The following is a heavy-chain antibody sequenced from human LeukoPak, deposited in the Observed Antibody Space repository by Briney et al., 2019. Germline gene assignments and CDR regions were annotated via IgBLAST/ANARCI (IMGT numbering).Heavy chain of an antibody. V-gene: IGHV4-39*01. CDR1: GGAITNDNFY. Sequence: PSETLSLTRTVSGGAITNDNFYWGWVRQPPGKGLEWVVSINYSGTTYYNPSLRSRLSISVDTSRTQFFLTLNSVTAADTAVYYCARLFDSWGRGILVTVSS. CDR3: ARLFDS. CDR2: INYSGTT. J-gene: IGHJ4*02.